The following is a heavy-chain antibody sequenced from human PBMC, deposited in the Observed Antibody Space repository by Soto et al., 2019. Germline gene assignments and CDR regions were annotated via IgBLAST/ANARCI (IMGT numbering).Heavy chain of an antibody. CDR3: AREHTGATTNAFDI. Sequence: QVQLVESGGGVVQPGRSLRLSCAASGFTFSSYGMHWVRQAPGKGLEWVAVIWYDGSNKYYADSVKGRFTISRDNSKNSLYLLINSRRAEDTAVYYCAREHTGATTNAFDIWGQGTMVTVSS. V-gene: IGHV3-33*01. J-gene: IGHJ3*02. CDR2: IWYDGSNK. D-gene: IGHD1-26*01. CDR1: GFTFSSYG.